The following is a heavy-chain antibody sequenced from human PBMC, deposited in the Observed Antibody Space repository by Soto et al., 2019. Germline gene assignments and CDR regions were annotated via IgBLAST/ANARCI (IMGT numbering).Heavy chain of an antibody. CDR1: GGTFSSYA. D-gene: IGHD3-22*01. J-gene: IGHJ5*02. CDR2: IIPIFGTA. CDR3: ARALFPYYYDSSGRDWFDP. Sequence: ASVKVCCKASGGTFSSYAISWVRQAPGRGLEWMGGIIPIFGTANYAQKFQGRVTITADESTSTAYMELSSLRSEDTAVYYCARALFPYYYDSSGRDWFDPWGQGTLVTVSS. V-gene: IGHV1-69*13.